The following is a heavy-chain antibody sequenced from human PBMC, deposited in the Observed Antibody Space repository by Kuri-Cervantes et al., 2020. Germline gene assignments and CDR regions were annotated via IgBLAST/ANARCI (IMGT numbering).Heavy chain of an antibody. Sequence: SETLSLTCTVSGGSISSYYWSWIRQPPGKGLEWIGYIYYSGSTNYNPSLKSRVTISVDTSKNQFSLKLSSVTAADTAVYYCAADPPTRVGATPHDAFDIWGQGTMVTVSS. V-gene: IGHV4-59*01. CDR3: AADPPTRVGATPHDAFDI. CDR2: IYYSGST. J-gene: IGHJ3*02. CDR1: GGSISSYY. D-gene: IGHD1-26*01.